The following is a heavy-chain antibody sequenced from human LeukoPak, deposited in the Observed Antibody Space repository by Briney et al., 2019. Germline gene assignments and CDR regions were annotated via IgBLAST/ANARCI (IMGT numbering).Heavy chain of an antibody. CDR2: MNPNSGNT. J-gene: IGHJ5*02. V-gene: IGHV1-8*01. Sequence: ASVKVSCEASGYTFTSYDINWVRQATGQGLEWMGWMNPNSGNTGYAQKFQGRVTMTRNTSISTAYMELSSLRSEDTAVYYCAREDYDFWSGYYRSDNWFDPWGQGTLVTVSS. D-gene: IGHD3-3*01. CDR1: GYTFTSYD. CDR3: AREDYDFWSGYYRSDNWFDP.